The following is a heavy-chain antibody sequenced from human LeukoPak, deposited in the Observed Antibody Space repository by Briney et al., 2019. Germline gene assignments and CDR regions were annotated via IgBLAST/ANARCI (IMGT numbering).Heavy chain of an antibody. V-gene: IGHV4-59*08. CDR3: ARHHRDILTGYRNNYFDY. J-gene: IGHJ4*02. Sequence: PSETLSLTCTVSGGSISSYYWSWIRQPPGKGLEWIGYIYYSGSTNYNPSLKSRVTISVDTSKNQFSLKLSSVTAADTAVYYCARHHRDILTGYRNNYFDYWGQGTLVTVSS. CDR2: IYYSGST. CDR1: GGSISSYY. D-gene: IGHD3-9*01.